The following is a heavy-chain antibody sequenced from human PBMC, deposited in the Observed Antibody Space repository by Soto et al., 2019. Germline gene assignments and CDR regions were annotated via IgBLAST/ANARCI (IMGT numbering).Heavy chain of an antibody. CDR2: IRSEANSYAT. D-gene: IGHD3-3*01. CDR3: TRVVPVRFLEWRYGMDV. J-gene: IGHJ6*02. V-gene: IGHV3-73*02. CDR1: GFTFSGSA. Sequence: EVQLVESGGGLVQPGGSLKLSCAASGFTFSGSAMHWVRQASGKGLEWVGRIRSEANSYATAYAASVKGRFTISRDDSKNTAYLQMNSLKTEDTAVYYCTRVVPVRFLEWRYGMDVWGQGTTVTVSS.